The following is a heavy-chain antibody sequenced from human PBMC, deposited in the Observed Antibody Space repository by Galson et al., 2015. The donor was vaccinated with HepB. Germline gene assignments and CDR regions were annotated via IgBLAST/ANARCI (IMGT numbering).Heavy chain of an antibody. CDR1: GFTFSSYA. Sequence: SLRLSCAASGFTFSSYAMHWVRQAPGKGLEWVAVRSYDGSNKYYADSVKGRFTISRDNSKNTLYLQMNSLRAEDTAVYYCARDSVSAYRYCSGGSCYSDGGYYYYYYGMDVWGQGTTVTVSS. CDR3: ARDSVSAYRYCSGGSCYSDGGYYYYYYGMDV. V-gene: IGHV3-30-3*01. J-gene: IGHJ6*02. CDR2: RSYDGSNK. D-gene: IGHD2-15*01.